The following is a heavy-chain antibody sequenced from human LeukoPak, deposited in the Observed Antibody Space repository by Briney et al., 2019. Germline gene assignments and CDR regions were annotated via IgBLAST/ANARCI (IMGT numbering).Heavy chain of an antibody. D-gene: IGHD1-26*01. J-gene: IGHJ5*02. V-gene: IGHV5-10-1*01. Sequence: GESLQISCKGSGYSFASYWISWVRQMPGKGLEWMGRIDPSDSYTNYSPSFQGHVTISADKSISTAYLQWSSLKASDTAMYYCARRVGATGWFDPWGQGTLVTVSS. CDR3: ARRVGATGWFDP. CDR1: GYSFASYW. CDR2: IDPSDSYT.